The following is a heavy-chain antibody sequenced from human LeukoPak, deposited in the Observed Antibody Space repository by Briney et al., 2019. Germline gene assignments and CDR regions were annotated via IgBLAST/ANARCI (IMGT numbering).Heavy chain of an antibody. CDR1: GFTFSSYS. J-gene: IGHJ4*02. Sequence: GGSLRLSCAASGFTFSSYSMNWVRQAPGKGLEWVSPISSSSSYIYYADSVKSRFTISRDNAKNSLYLQMNSLRAEDTAVYYCARDNGGYSYGPLGYWGQGTLVTVSS. D-gene: IGHD5-18*01. CDR3: ARDNGGYSYGPLGY. V-gene: IGHV3-21*01. CDR2: ISSSSSYI.